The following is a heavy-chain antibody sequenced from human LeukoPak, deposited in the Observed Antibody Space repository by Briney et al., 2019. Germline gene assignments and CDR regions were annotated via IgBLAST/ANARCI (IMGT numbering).Heavy chain of an antibody. Sequence: GRSLRLSCAASGFTFDDYGMSWVRQAPGKGLEWVSGINWNGGSTGYADSVKGRFTISRDNAKNSLYLQMNSLRAEDTALYYCARGPLYYYYYMDVWGKGTTVTVSS. V-gene: IGHV3-20*04. CDR3: ARGPLYYYYYMDV. CDR1: GFTFDDYG. J-gene: IGHJ6*03. CDR2: INWNGGST.